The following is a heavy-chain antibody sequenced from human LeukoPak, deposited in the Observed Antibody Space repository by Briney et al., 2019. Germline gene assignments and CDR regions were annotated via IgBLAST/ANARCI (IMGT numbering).Heavy chain of an antibody. CDR2: ISGSGHRT. Sequence: GGTLRLSCAASGFTFSSYGVSWVRQAPGKGLEWVSGISGSGHRTYYADSVKGRFTISRDNSKSTLYLQMNSLRGEDTALYYCAKDWGEYFDYVWGSFTSFDSWGQGTLVTVSS. CDR1: GFTFSSYG. CDR3: AKDWGEYFDYVWGSFTSFDS. D-gene: IGHD3-16*01. J-gene: IGHJ4*02. V-gene: IGHV3-23*01.